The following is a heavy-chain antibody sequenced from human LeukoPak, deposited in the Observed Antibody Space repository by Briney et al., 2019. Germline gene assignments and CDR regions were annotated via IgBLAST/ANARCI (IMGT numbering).Heavy chain of an antibody. CDR2: IIPIFGTA. V-gene: IGHV1-69*05. J-gene: IGHJ4*02. CDR1: GGTFSSYA. Sequence: WASVKVSCKASGGTFSSYAISWVRQAPGQGLEWMGGIIPIFGTANYAQQFQGRVTITTDESTSTAYMELSSLRSEDTAVYYCARYYDSSATTLNYFDYWGQGTLVTVSS. CDR3: ARYYDSSATTLNYFDY. D-gene: IGHD3-22*01.